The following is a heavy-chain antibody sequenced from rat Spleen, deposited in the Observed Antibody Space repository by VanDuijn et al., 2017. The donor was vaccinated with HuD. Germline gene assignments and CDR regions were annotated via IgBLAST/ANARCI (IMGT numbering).Heavy chain of an antibody. D-gene: IGHD4-1*01. J-gene: IGHJ2*01. CDR1: GFTFSNYG. CDR3: AKDRDYGFRFDN. Sequence: EVQLVESGGGLEQPGRSLKLSCAASGFTFSNYGMAWVRQAPTKGLEWVATISYDGSHTYYRDSVKGRFSISRDNARSTLSLQMDSLRSEDTATYYCAKDRDYGFRFDNWGQGVMVTVSS. V-gene: IGHV5-29*01. CDR2: ISYDGSHT.